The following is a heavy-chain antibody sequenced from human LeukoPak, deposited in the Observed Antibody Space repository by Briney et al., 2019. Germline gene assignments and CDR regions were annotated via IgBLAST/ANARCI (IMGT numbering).Heavy chain of an antibody. J-gene: IGHJ4*02. Sequence: GESLKISCKGSGYSFTSYWIGWVRQMPGKGLEWMGIIYPYDSDTRYSLSFQGQVTFSADQSISTAYLQWSSLEASDTAIYYCARRASGWSGGLDYWGQGTLVTVSS. D-gene: IGHD6-19*01. CDR2: IYPYDSDT. CDR3: ARRASGWSGGLDY. CDR1: GYSFTSYW. V-gene: IGHV5-51*01.